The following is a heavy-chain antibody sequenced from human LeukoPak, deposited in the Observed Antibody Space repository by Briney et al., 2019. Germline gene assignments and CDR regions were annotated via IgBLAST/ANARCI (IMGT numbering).Heavy chain of an antibody. CDR1: GGSISSYY. J-gene: IGHJ4*02. D-gene: IGHD6-13*01. Sequence: SETLSLTCTVSGGSISSYYWSWIRQPPGKGLGWIGYIYYSGSTNYNPSLKSRVTISVDTSKNQFSLKLSSVNAAATAVYYCARDMSLAAAGIDYWGQGTLVTVSS. CDR2: IYYSGST. V-gene: IGHV4-59*01. CDR3: ARDMSLAAAGIDY.